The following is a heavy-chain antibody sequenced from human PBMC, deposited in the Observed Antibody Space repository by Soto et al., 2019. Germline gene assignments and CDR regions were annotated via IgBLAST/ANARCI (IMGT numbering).Heavy chain of an antibody. V-gene: IGHV3-48*02. CDR1: GFDFSTYS. J-gene: IGHJ6*02. Sequence: GGSLRLSCTASGFDFSTYSMNWVRQAPGKGLEWIAYVSMDSDTIHYADSVKGRFTISRDDAGNSLYLQMNSLRDEDTATYYCARLYYDYVWGQGTTVTAP. CDR2: VSMDSDTI. CDR3: ARLYYDYV. D-gene: IGHD3-3*01.